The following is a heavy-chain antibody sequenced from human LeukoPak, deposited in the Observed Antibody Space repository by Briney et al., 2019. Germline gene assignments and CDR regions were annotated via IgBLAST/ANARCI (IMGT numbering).Heavy chain of an antibody. Sequence: ASVKVSCKASGGTFSSYAISWVRQAPGQGLEWMGGIIPIFGTANYAQKFQGRVTITTDESTSTAYMELSSLRSEDTAVYYCARVISGRIVALNWFDPWGQGNLVTVSS. CDR2: IIPIFGTA. CDR1: GGTFSSYA. J-gene: IGHJ5*02. CDR3: ARVISGRIVALNWFDP. V-gene: IGHV1-69*05. D-gene: IGHD3-22*01.